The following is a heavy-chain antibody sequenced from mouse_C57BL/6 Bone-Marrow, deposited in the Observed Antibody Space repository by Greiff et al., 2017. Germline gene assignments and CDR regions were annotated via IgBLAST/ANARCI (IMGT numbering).Heavy chain of an antibody. Sequence: QVQLQQPGAELVKPGASVKLSCKASGYTFTSYWMHWVKPRPGQGLEWIGMIPSNSGSTNYNEKFQSKATLTVEKSSSPAYIQLSSLTSEDSAVYYCARRIITTVVPFDYWGQGTTLTVSS. CDR1: GYTFTSYW. J-gene: IGHJ2*01. V-gene: IGHV1-64*01. CDR3: ARRIITTVVPFDY. CDR2: IPSNSGST. D-gene: IGHD1-1*01.